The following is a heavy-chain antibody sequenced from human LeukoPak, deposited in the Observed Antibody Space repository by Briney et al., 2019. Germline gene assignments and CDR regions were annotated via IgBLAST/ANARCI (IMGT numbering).Heavy chain of an antibody. J-gene: IGHJ4*02. D-gene: IGHD5-24*01. V-gene: IGHV4-34*01. CDR1: GGSFSGYY. CDR2: INHSGST. CDR3: AREGRWLQFYYFDY. Sequence: SETLSLTCAVYGGSFSGYYWSWIRQPPGMGLEWIGEINHSGSTNYNPSLKSRVTISVDTSKNQFSLKLSSVTAADTAVYYCAREGRWLQFYYFDYWGQGTLVTVSS.